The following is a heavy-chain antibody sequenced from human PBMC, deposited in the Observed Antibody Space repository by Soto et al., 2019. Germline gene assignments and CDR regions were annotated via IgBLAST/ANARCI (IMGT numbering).Heavy chain of an antibody. D-gene: IGHD1-26*01. CDR2: ISYDGSNK. CDR3: AKTVGGSELYYYMDV. J-gene: IGHJ6*03. Sequence: PGGSLRLSCAASGFNFSSYGIHWVRQAPGKGLEWVAVISYDGSNKYYADSVKGRFTISRDNSKNTLYLQMNSLRAEDTAVYYCAKTVGGSELYYYMDVWGKGTTVTVSS. CDR1: GFNFSSYG. V-gene: IGHV3-30*18.